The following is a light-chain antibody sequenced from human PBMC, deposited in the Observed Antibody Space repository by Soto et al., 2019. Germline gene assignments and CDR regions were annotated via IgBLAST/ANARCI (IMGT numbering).Light chain of an antibody. J-gene: IGLJ1*01. Sequence: QSALTQPASVSGSPGQSITISCTGTSSDVGGYNYVSWYQQHPGKAPKLMIYEVSNRPSGVSNRFSGSKSDNTASLTISGLQAEDEADYYCSSYTSSSTLDAYVFGTGTKVTVL. CDR2: EVS. CDR3: SSYTSSSTLDAYV. CDR1: SSDVGGYNY. V-gene: IGLV2-14*01.